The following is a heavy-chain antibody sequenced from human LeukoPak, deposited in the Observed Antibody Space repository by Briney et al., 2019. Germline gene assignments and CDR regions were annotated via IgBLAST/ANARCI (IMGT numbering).Heavy chain of an antibody. J-gene: IGHJ4*02. V-gene: IGHV4-34*01. D-gene: IGHD3-3*01. CDR3: AREIRYDFWSGYSDYFDY. Sequence: SETLSLTCAVYGGSFSGYYWSWIRQPPGKGLEWIGEINHSGSTNYNPSLKSRVTISVDTSKNQFSLKLSSVTAADTAVYYCAREIRYDFWSGYSDYFDYWGQGTLVTVSS. CDR2: INHSGST. CDR1: GGSFSGYY.